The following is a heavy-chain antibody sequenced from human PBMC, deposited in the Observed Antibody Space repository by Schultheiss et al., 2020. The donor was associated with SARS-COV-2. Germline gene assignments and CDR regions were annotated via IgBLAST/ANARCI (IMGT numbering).Heavy chain of an antibody. J-gene: IGHJ5*02. CDR2: ISSSSSYI. CDR3: ARGRNILTGFAPLGWFDP. D-gene: IGHD3-9*01. V-gene: IGHV3-21*01. Sequence: GGSLRLSCAASGFTFSSYSMNWVRQAPGKGLEWVSSISSSSSYIYYADSVKGRFTISRDNAKNSLYLQMNSLRAEDTAVYYCARGRNILTGFAPLGWFDPWGQGTLVTVSS. CDR1: GFTFSSYS.